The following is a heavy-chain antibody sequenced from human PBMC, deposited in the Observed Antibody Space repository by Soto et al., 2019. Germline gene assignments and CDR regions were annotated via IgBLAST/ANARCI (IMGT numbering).Heavy chain of an antibody. CDR2: IPNNGSP. CDR3: ARIGGGGDS. V-gene: IGHV4-61*01. Sequence: QVQLQESGPGRVKPSETLSLTCSVSGGSVRTGSYHWSWIRQPPGKGLEWIGFIPNNGSPDYNPSLKSRVVVSIDRSKDQVSLKVNAVTAADTAVYFCARIGGGGDSWGQGTLVTVSS. J-gene: IGHJ4*02. D-gene: IGHD3-16*01. CDR1: GGSVRTGSYH.